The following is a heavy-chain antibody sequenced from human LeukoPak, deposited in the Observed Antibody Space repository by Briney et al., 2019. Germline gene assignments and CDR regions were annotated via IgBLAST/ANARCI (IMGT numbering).Heavy chain of an antibody. CDR2: INHRGST. CDR3: ARVSFHTMIVVVTPDDAFDI. J-gene: IGHJ3*02. CDR1: GGSFSGYY. D-gene: IGHD3-22*01. V-gene: IGHV4-34*01. Sequence: PSETLSLTCAVYGGSFSGYYWRWIRQPPGKGREWSGEINHRGSTNYNPSLKSRVTISVDTSKNQFSLKLSSVTAADTAVYYCARVSFHTMIVVVTPDDAFDIWGQGTMVTVSS.